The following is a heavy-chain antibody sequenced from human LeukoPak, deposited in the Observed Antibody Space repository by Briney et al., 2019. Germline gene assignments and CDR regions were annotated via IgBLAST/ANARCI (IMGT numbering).Heavy chain of an antibody. V-gene: IGHV3-66*01. J-gene: IGHJ4*02. Sequence: GGSLRLSCAASGFTVSSNYMSWVRQAPGKGLEWVSVIYGGVNTVYADSVQGRFTISRDNSKNTLYLQMSSLRAEDTAVYYCARGRDGYPFWGQGTLVSVSS. CDR2: IYGGVNT. D-gene: IGHD5-24*01. CDR1: GFTVSSNY. CDR3: ARGRDGYPF.